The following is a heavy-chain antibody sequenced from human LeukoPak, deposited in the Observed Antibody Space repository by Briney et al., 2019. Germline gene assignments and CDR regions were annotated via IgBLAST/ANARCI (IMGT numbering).Heavy chain of an antibody. J-gene: IGHJ4*02. CDR3: ARVQLEGRGRLDY. Sequence: SETLSLTCAVYGVSFSGYYWSWIRQPPGKGLEWIGEINHSGSTNYNPSLKSRVTISVDTSKNQFSLKLSSVTAADTAVYYCARVQLEGRGRLDYWGQGTLVTVSS. V-gene: IGHV4-34*01. D-gene: IGHD1-1*01. CDR1: GVSFSGYY. CDR2: INHSGST.